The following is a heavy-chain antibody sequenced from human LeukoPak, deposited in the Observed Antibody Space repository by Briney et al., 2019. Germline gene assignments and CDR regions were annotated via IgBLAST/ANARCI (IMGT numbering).Heavy chain of an antibody. CDR2: VYHGGST. CDR1: GYSISSGYY. J-gene: IGHJ3*02. CDR3: ARVAERTWLPYDAAFDI. Sequence: SETLSLTCTVSGYSISSGYYWGWIRQPPGKGLEWLGCVYHGGSTYYNPSLESRVTISLDTSKNHFSLNLTSVTAADTAMYYCARVAERTWLPYDAAFDIWGLGTMVTVSS. V-gene: IGHV4-38-2*02. D-gene: IGHD3-3*01.